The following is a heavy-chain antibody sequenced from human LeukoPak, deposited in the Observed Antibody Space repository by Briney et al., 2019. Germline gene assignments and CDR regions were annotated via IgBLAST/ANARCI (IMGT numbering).Heavy chain of an antibody. D-gene: IGHD3-9*01. Sequence: GASVKVSCKASGYTFTGYYMHWVRQAPGQGLEWMGWINPNSGGTNYAQKFQGRVTMTRDTSISTAYMELSRLRSDDTAVYYCAREQRVSRYFDWLLGYWGQGTLVTVSS. V-gene: IGHV1-2*02. CDR1: GYTFTGYY. J-gene: IGHJ4*02. CDR3: AREQRVSRYFDWLLGY. CDR2: INPNSGGT.